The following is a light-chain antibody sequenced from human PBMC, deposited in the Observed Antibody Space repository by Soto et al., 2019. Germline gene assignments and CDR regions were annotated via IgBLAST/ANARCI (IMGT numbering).Light chain of an antibody. J-gene: IGKJ3*01. CDR2: GAS. Sequence: EIVMTQSPATLSVSPGERATLSCRASQSVSNNVAWYQQKTGQAPRLVIYGASTRAPGIPARISGSGSEREFTLTISSLQSEDVAVYYCQQYYSTPFTFGPGTKVDIK. CDR3: QQYYSTPFT. V-gene: IGKV3-15*01. CDR1: QSVSNN.